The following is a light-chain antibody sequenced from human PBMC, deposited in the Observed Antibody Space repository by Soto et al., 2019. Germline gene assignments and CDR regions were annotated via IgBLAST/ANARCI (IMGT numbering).Light chain of an antibody. CDR3: RSSRSSNTYV. V-gene: IGLV2-14*01. CDR1: NSDVGTYNS. CDR2: EVS. Sequence: QSVLTQPASVSGSPGQSITISCTGTNSDVGTYNSVSWYQHHPGKAPKLMICEVSNRPSGVSNRFSGSKSGNTASLSISGLQAEDEADYFCRSSRSSNTYVFGTGTKVTVL. J-gene: IGLJ1*01.